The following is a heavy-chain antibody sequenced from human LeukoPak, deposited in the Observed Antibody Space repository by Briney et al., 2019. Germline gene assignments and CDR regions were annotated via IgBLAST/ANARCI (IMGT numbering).Heavy chain of an antibody. V-gene: IGHV4-59*08. CDR3: ARHTASSSWRNYYYHYGMDV. CDR2: IYYSGST. J-gene: IGHJ6*02. D-gene: IGHD6-13*01. CDR1: GGSISSYY. Sequence: PSETLSLTCTVSGGSISSYYWSWIRQPPGKGLEWIGYIYYSGSTNYNPSLKSRVTISVDTSKNQFSLKLSSVTAADTAVYYCARHTASSSWRNYYYHYGMDVWGQGTTVTVS.